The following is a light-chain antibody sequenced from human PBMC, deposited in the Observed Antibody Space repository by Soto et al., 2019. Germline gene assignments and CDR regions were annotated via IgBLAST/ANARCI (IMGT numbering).Light chain of an antibody. CDR2: NDG. Sequence: SYELTQPPSVAVAPGQTARLTCGGNNIGIKSVHWYQQKPGQAPVLVVYNDGDRPSGIPDRFSGSNSGNTATLTVSRVEAGDEADYYCQVWDSSSDHYVFGTGTKLTVL. J-gene: IGLJ1*01. CDR1: NIGIKS. CDR3: QVWDSSSDHYV. V-gene: IGLV3-21*02.